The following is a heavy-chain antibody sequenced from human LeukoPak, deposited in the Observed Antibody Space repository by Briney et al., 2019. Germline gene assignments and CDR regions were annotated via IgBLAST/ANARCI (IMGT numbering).Heavy chain of an antibody. CDR2: IIPIFGIA. Sequence: ASVTVSCKASGGAFSCYAISWVRQAPGQGLEWMGRIIPIFGIAHYAQKFQGRVTITADKSTSTAYMELSSLRSEDTAVYYCTKDMTVTTSSDYYYGMDVWGQGTTVTVSS. J-gene: IGHJ6*02. V-gene: IGHV1-69*10. CDR3: TKDMTVTTSSDYYYGMDV. CDR1: GGAFSCYA. D-gene: IGHD4-17*01.